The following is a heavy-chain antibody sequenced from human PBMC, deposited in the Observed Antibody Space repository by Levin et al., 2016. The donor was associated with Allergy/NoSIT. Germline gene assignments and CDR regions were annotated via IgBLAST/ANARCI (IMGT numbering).Heavy chain of an antibody. D-gene: IGHD4-11*01. V-gene: IGHV5-10-1*01. Sequence: VRQMPGKGLEWMGRIDPSDSYTNYSPSFQGHVTISADKSISTAYLQWSSLKASDTGMYYCARNDYSNHGWFDPWGQGTLVTSPQ. CDR2: IDPSDSYT. J-gene: IGHJ5*02. CDR3: ARNDYSNHGWFDP.